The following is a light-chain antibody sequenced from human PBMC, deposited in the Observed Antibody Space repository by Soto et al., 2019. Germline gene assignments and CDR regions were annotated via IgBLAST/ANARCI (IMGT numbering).Light chain of an antibody. CDR3: QHYGGVWT. Sequence: DIQMTQSPSTLSASVGDRVTITCRASQSISNRLAWYQQKPGKAPKVLIYDASSLESGVPTRFSGSGSATEFILAISSLQPDDVAHYHCQHYGGVWTFGQGTKVEIK. V-gene: IGKV1-5*01. J-gene: IGKJ1*01. CDR2: DAS. CDR1: QSISNR.